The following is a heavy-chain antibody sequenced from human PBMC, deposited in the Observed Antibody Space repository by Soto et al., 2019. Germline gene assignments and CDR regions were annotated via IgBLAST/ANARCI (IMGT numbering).Heavy chain of an antibody. D-gene: IGHD4-17*01. J-gene: IGHJ6*03. V-gene: IGHV3-30*18. CDR1: GFTFSSYG. CDR2: ISYDGSNK. CDR3: AKAPDDYGDYNTDYYYYMDV. Sequence: GGSLRLSCAASGFTFSSYGMHWVRQAPGKGLEWVAVISYDGSNKYYADSVKGRFTISRDNSKNTLYLQMNSLRAEDTAVYYCAKAPDDYGDYNTDYYYYMDVWGKGTTVTVSS.